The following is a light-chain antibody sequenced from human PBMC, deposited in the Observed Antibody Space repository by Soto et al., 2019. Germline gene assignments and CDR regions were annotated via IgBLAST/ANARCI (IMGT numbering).Light chain of an antibody. CDR2: TAS. J-gene: IGKJ1*01. CDR3: QHYNSYSEA. CDR1: QSISSW. Sequence: DMQMTQSPSTRSASVGDRVTITCRASQSISSWLAWYQQKPGKAPKLLIYTASTLKSGVPSRFSGSGSGTEFTLTISSLQPDDFATYYCQHYNSYSEAFCQGTKLDIK. V-gene: IGKV1-5*03.